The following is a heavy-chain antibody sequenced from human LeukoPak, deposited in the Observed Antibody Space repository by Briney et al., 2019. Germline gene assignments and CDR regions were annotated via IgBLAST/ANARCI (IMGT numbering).Heavy chain of an antibody. Sequence: PSETLSLTCAVYGGSFSGYYWSWIRQPPGKGLEWIGEINHSGSTNYNPSLKSRVTISVDTSKNQFPLKLSSVTAADTAVYYCARLFTIFGVGYYGMDVWGQGTTVTVSS. CDR2: INHSGST. J-gene: IGHJ6*02. D-gene: IGHD3-3*01. CDR3: ARLFTIFGVGYYGMDV. CDR1: GGSFSGYY. V-gene: IGHV4-34*01.